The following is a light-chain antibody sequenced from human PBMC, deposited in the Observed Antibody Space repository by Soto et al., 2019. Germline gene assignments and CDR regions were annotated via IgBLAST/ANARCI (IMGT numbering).Light chain of an antibody. CDR2: DVS. J-gene: IGLJ1*01. Sequence: QSALTQPRSVSGSPGQSVTISCTGNSSDVGGYNYVSWYQQHPGRAPKVMIYDVSKRPSGVPDRFSGSKSGNTASLTISGLQAEDEADYYCCSYAGSYTYVFGTGTKVTVL. CDR1: SSDVGGYNY. CDR3: CSYAGSYTYV. V-gene: IGLV2-11*01.